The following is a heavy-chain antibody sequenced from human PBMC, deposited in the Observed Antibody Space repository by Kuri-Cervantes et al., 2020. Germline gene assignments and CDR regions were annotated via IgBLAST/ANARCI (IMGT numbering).Heavy chain of an antibody. V-gene: IGHV4-59*01. Sequence: GSLRLSCSASGFSIRGYTLNWVRQAPGKGLEWIGYIYYSGSTNYNPSLKSRVTISVDTSKNQFSLKLTSVTAADTAVYYCATLDSSGWYFDPWGQGTLVTVSS. J-gene: IGHJ5*02. CDR2: IYYSGST. CDR3: ATLDSSGWYFDP. D-gene: IGHD6-19*01. CDR1: GFSIRGYT.